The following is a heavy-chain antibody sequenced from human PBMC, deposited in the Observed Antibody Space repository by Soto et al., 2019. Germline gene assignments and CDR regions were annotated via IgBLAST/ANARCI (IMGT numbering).Heavy chain of an antibody. CDR2: IYPGDSDT. Sequence: GESLKISCKGYGYTFTDYWVGWVRQMPGKGLELIGLIYPGDSDTRYSPSFQGRVTISADKSISTAFLQWSSLRASDTAMYYCASQKTVIRGPLSSNWFDPWGQGTLVTVSS. CDR3: ASQKTVIRGPLSSNWFDP. CDR1: GYTFTDYW. J-gene: IGHJ5*02. V-gene: IGHV5-51*01. D-gene: IGHD1-1*01.